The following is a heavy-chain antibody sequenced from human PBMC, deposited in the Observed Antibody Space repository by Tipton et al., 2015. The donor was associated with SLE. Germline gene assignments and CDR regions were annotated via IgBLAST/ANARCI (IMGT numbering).Heavy chain of an antibody. CDR1: GFTFSSYE. J-gene: IGHJ4*02. V-gene: IGHV4-39*07. CDR3: AREGGLWYQQGLYFDY. D-gene: IGHD2-2*01. CDR2: VYYSGYT. Sequence: LRLSCAASGFTFSSYEMNWVRQAPGKGLEWIGSVYYSGYTFYNPSLKSRVTISGDTSKTQLFLRLSSVTAADTAVYYCAREGGLWYQQGLYFDYWGQGTLVTVSS.